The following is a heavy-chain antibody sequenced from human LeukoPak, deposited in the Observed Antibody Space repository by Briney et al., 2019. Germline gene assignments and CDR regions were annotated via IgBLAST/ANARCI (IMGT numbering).Heavy chain of an antibody. CDR2: IRYDGSNK. Sequence: PGGSLRLSCAASGFTFSSYGMHWVRQAPGKGLEWVAFIRYDGSNKYYADSVKGRFTISRDNSKNTLYLQMNSLRAEDTAVYYCAKEHRRCSGGSCYPGNDYWGQGTLVTVSS. CDR3: AKEHRRCSGGSCYPGNDY. CDR1: GFTFSSYG. J-gene: IGHJ4*02. V-gene: IGHV3-30*02. D-gene: IGHD2-15*01.